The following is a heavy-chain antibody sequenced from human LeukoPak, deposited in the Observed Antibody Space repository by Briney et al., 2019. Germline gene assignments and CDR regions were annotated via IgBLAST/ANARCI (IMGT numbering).Heavy chain of an antibody. CDR3: AKDREVTIFGVVIPNDY. V-gene: IGHV3-23*01. Sequence: GGSLRLSCAASGFTFKSYDMSWVRQAPGKGLEWVSVISGSGGSTYYIDSVKGRFTISRDNSKNTLYLQMNSLRAEDTAVYYCAKDREVTIFGVVIPNDYWGQGTLVTVSS. CDR2: ISGSGGST. CDR1: GFTFKSYD. D-gene: IGHD3-3*01. J-gene: IGHJ4*02.